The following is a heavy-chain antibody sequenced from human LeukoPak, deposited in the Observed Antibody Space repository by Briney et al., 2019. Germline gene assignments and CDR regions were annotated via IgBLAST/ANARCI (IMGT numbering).Heavy chain of an antibody. CDR3: ASESGSSSWSSYNWFDP. J-gene: IGHJ5*02. D-gene: IGHD6-13*01. Sequence: GGSLRLSCAASGFTFSSYAMHWVRQAPGKGLEWVAVISYDGSNKYYADSVKGRFTISRDNSKNTLYLQMNSLRAEDTAVYYCASESGSSSWSSYNWFDPWGQGTLVTVFS. V-gene: IGHV3-30*04. CDR2: ISYDGSNK. CDR1: GFTFSSYA.